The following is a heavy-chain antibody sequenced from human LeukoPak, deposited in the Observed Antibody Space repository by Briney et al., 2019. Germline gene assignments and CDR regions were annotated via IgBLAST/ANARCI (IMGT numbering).Heavy chain of an antibody. CDR2: INPNSGGA. CDR1: GYTFNGYY. J-gene: IGHJ1*01. D-gene: IGHD6-13*01. Sequence: ASVKVSCKASGYTFNGYYMHWVRQAPGQGLEWMGWINPNSGGANYAQKFQGRVTMTRDTSISTAYMELSRLRSDDTAVYYCASPVAWYEYFQHWGQGTLVTVSS. CDR3: ASPVAWYEYFQH. V-gene: IGHV1-2*02.